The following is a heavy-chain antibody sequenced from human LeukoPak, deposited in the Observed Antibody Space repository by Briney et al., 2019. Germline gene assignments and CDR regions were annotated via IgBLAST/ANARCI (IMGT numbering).Heavy chain of an antibody. J-gene: IGHJ6*02. CDR1: GGSFSGYY. CDR2: INHSGST. V-gene: IGHV4-34*01. D-gene: IGHD2-15*01. Sequence: SETLSLTCAVYGGSFSGYYWSWIRQPPEKGLEWIGEINHSGSTNYNPSLKSRVTISVDTSKNQFSLKLSSVTAADTAVYYCARFVVVVADPRTTYWYYYGMDVWGQGTTVTVSS. CDR3: ARFVVVVADPRTTYWYYYGMDV.